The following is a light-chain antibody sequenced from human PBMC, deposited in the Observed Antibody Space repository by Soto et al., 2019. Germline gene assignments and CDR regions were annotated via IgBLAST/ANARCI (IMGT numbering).Light chain of an antibody. J-gene: IGLJ2*01. CDR2: GVS. CDR3: SSYSSTSTRVV. CDR1: SSDVGGYNY. Sequence: QSALTQPASVSGSPGQSITISCTGTSSDVGGYNYVSWYQQHPGKAPKLMIYGVSNRPSGVSNRFSASKSGNTASLTISGLQAEDEADYYCSSYSSTSTRVVFGGGTKLTVL. V-gene: IGLV2-14*01.